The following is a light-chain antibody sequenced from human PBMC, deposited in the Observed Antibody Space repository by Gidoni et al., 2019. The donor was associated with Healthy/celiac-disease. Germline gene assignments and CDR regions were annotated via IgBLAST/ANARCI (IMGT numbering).Light chain of an antibody. CDR3: QQDYSYPQT. J-gene: IGKJ1*01. CDR2: AAS. Sequence: AIRMKPSPSLFSASTGDRVTITCRASQCISSYLAWYQQKPGKAPKLLIYAASTLQRGVPSRFSGSGSGTDFTLTISCLQSEDFATYYCQQDYSYPQTFGQGTKVEIK. CDR1: QCISSY. V-gene: IGKV1-8*01.